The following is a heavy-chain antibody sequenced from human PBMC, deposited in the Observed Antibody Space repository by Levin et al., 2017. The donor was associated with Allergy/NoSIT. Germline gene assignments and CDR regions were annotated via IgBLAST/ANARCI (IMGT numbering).Heavy chain of an antibody. Sequence: GESLKISCAASGFTFSSYWMHWVRQAPGKGLMWVSHINVDGSRTNYADSVKGRFTIARDNAKNTLYLQMNNLRADDEAVYYCVRDKFCAGGVCHASENHWGQGTLVTVSS. V-gene: IGHV3-74*01. D-gene: IGHD2-8*02. CDR3: VRDKFCAGGVCHASENH. CDR1: GFTFSSYW. CDR2: INVDGSRT. J-gene: IGHJ5*02.